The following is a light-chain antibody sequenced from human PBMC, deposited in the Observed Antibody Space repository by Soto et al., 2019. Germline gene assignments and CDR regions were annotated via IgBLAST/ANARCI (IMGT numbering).Light chain of an antibody. CDR2: KVS. CDR1: RSLLYSDGNTY. J-gene: IGKJ1*01. CDR3: MQCVYWPPGRA. Sequence: DVVMTQSPLSLPVTLGQPASISCRSSRSLLYSDGNTYLNWFQQRPGQPPRRLNYKVSNRDAGVLDRFSGSGSHTDVTLKISRVEAEDVGVYYCMQCVYWPPGRAFAQGTKVEIK. V-gene: IGKV2-30*01.